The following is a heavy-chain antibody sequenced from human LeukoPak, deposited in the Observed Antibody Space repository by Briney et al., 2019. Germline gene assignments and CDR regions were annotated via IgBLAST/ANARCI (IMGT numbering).Heavy chain of an antibody. CDR3: ARSELLAPLDYY. V-gene: IGHV3-21*01. D-gene: IGHD3-3*01. CDR2: ISSSSSYI. CDR1: GFTFSSYS. Sequence: GGSLRLSCAASGFTFSSYSMNWVRQAPGKGLDWVSSISSSSSYIYYADSVKGRFTISRDNAKNSLYLQMNSLRAEDTAVYYCARSELLAPLDYYWGQGTLVTVSS. J-gene: IGHJ4*02.